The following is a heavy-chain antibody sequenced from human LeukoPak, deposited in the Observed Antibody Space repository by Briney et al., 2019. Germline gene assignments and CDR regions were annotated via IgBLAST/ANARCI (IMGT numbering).Heavy chain of an antibody. V-gene: IGHV1-2*02. CDR2: INPNSGGT. D-gene: IGHD6-13*01. CDR3: ARSIAAAGTQDFQH. Sequence: ASVNVSCKASGYTFTGYYMHWVRQAPGQGLEWMGWINPNSGGTNYAQKFQGRVTMTRDTSISTAYMELSRLRSDDTAVYYCARSIAAAGTQDFQHWGQGTLVTVSS. CDR1: GYTFTGYY. J-gene: IGHJ1*01.